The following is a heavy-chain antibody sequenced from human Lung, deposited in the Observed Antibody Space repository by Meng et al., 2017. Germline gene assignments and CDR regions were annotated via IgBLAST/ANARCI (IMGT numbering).Heavy chain of an antibody. CDR2: THISGST. V-gene: IGHV4-61*02. Sequence: LRLSCTVSGGSISSGSHYWSWVRQPAGLGLEWIGRTHISGSTDYSPSLKSRVTISVDTSKNQFSLKLSSVTATDTAVYYCAREDVVVVPAAKSYYDSSGYYSWAFDIWGQGTMVTVSS. CDR3: AREDVVVVPAAKSYYDSSGYYSWAFDI. CDR1: GGSISSGSHY. D-gene: IGHD3-22*01. J-gene: IGHJ3*02.